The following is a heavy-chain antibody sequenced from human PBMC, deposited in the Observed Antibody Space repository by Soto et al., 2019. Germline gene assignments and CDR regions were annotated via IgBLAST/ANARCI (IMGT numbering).Heavy chain of an antibody. D-gene: IGHD3-22*01. CDR3: ARDQQYYYDSSGYYPDAFDI. CDR2: ISSSSSYI. CDR1: GFTFSSYS. J-gene: IGHJ3*02. V-gene: IGHV3-21*01. Sequence: GGPLRLSCAASGFTFSSYSMNWVRQAPGKGLEWVSSISSSSSYIYYADSVKGRFTISRDNAKNSLYLQMNSLRAEDTAVYYCARDQQYYYDSSGYYPDAFDIWGQGTMVTVSS.